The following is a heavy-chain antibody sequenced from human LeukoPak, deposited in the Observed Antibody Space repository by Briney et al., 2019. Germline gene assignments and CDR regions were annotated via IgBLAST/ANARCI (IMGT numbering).Heavy chain of an antibody. CDR2: ISYDGSNK. D-gene: IGHD4-23*01. J-gene: IGHJ5*02. CDR1: GFTFSSYA. V-gene: IGHV3-30-3*01. CDR3: ARILLSVVAPKRWFDP. Sequence: GGSLRLSCAASGFTFSSYAMHWVRQAPGKGLEWVAVISYDGSNKYYADSVEGRFTISIDNSKNTLYLQMNSLRAEDTAVYYCARILLSVVAPKRWFDPWGQGTLVTVSS.